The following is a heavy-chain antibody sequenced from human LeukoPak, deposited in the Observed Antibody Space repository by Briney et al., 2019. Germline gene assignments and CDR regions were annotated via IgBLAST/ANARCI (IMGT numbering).Heavy chain of an antibody. CDR2: ISSNGDST. D-gene: IGHD6-13*01. Sequence: GGSLRLSCAASGFTFSSYAMHWVRQAPGKGLEYVSAISSNGDSTFYAKSVKGRFTISRDNSKNTLYLQMSSLRAEDTAVYYCAKATGSWYAPFDYWGQGTLVTVSS. CDR3: AKATGSWYAPFDY. J-gene: IGHJ4*02. V-gene: IGHV3-64*01. CDR1: GFTFSSYA.